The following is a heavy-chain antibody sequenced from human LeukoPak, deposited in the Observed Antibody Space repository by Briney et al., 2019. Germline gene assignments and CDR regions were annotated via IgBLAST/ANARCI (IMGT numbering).Heavy chain of an antibody. CDR1: GGTFSSYA. CDR3: ARDSEDGYNTYYFDY. D-gene: IGHD5-24*01. V-gene: IGHV1-69*04. Sequence: SVKVSCKASGGTFSSYAISWVRQAPGQGLEWMGRIIPILGIANYAQKFQGRVTITADKSTSTAYMELSSLRSEDTAVYYCARDSEDGYNTYYFDYWGQGTLVTVSS. J-gene: IGHJ4*02. CDR2: IIPILGIA.